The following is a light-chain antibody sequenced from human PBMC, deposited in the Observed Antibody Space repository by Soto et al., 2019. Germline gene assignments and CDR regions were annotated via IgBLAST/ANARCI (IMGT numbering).Light chain of an antibody. CDR3: QQRSSWPLT. V-gene: IGKV3-11*01. J-gene: IGKJ4*01. Sequence: EIVLTQSPATLSLSPGERATLSCRASQSVRNLIAWYQQKPGQAPRLLIDETSNRATGIPARFSGSGSGTDFTLTISSLEPEDFAIYYCQQRSSWPLTFGGGTRVEIK. CDR1: QSVRNL. CDR2: ETS.